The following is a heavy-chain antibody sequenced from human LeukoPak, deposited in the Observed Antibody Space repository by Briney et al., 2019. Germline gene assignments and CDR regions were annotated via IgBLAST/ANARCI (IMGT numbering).Heavy chain of an antibody. V-gene: IGHV3-7*01. CDR2: IRQDGSEK. D-gene: IGHD4-17*01. CDR3: ARMGSAYGDHEVHDY. J-gene: IGHJ4*02. CDR1: GFPFSSYW. Sequence: PGGSLRLSCVASGFPFSSYWMSWVRQAPGKGLEWVANIRQDGSEKYYVDSVKGRFTISRDNAKNSLYLQMNSLRAEDTAVYYCARMGSAYGDHEVHDYWGQGTLVTVSS.